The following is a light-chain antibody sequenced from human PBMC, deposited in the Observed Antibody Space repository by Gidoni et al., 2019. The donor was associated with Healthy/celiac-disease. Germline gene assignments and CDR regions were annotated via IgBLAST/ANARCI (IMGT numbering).Light chain of an antibody. J-gene: IGKJ2*01. CDR2: LGS. V-gene: IGKV2-28*01. Sequence: DRVMPQSPLSLPVTPGAPASISCTSSQRLLHSNGYKYLDWYLQKPGQSPQLLIYLGSTRASGVPDRFSGSGSGTDFTLKISRVEAEDVGVYYCMQALQTPYTFGQGTKLEIK. CDR3: MQALQTPYT. CDR1: QRLLHSNGYKY.